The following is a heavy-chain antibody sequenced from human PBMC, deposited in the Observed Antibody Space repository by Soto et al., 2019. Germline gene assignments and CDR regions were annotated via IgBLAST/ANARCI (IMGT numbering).Heavy chain of an antibody. CDR2: INHSVST. J-gene: IGHJ3*02. CDR1: GGSFSGYY. Sequence: QVQLQQWGAGLLKPSETLSLTCAVYGGSFSGYYWSWIRQPPGKGLEWIGEINHSVSTHYNPSLKSRVNISVDTSKNQFSLKLSSVTAADTAVYYCEEDIVFGDPIWGQWTMVTVSS. D-gene: IGHD3-10*02. V-gene: IGHV4-34*01. CDR3: EEDIVFGDPI.